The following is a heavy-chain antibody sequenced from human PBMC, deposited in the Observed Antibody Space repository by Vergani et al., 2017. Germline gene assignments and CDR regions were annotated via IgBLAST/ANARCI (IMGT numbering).Heavy chain of an antibody. CDR3: ARAQDIRDAFDI. Sequence: QVQLVQSGAEVGKPGASVKISCKASGYTFTAYYMHWVRQAPGQGLEWMGIINPSGGSTSYAQKFQGRVTMTRDTSTSTVYMELSSLRSEDTAVYYCARAQDIRDAFDIWGQGTMVTVSS. D-gene: IGHD2-15*01. CDR2: INPSGGST. CDR1: GYTFTAYY. J-gene: IGHJ3*02. V-gene: IGHV1-46*03.